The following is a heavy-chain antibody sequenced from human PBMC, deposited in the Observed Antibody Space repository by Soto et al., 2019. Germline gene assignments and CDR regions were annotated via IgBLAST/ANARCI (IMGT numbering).Heavy chain of an antibody. D-gene: IGHD3-22*01. CDR2: IYTGDSDT. Sequence: GESLKISCQASGYNFATYWIGWVRQTSGKGLEWMGIIYTGDSDTRYSPSFQGQVTISADKSISTAYLQWSSLKASDTAMYYCARQLISRDSSGYYPYYGMDVWGQGTTVTVSS. CDR3: ARQLISRDSSGYYPYYGMDV. CDR1: GYNFATYW. V-gene: IGHV5-51*01. J-gene: IGHJ6*02.